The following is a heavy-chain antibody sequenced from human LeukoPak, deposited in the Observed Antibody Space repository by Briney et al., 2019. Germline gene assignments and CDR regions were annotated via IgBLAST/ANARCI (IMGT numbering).Heavy chain of an antibody. J-gene: IGHJ6*02. V-gene: IGHV3-23*01. CDR2: ISGSGGST. CDR3: AKDCPCRGKYYYGMDV. CDR1: GFTFSSYA. Sequence: PGGSLRLSCAASGFTFSSYAMSWVRQAPGKGLEWVSAISGSGGSTYYADSVKGRFTISRDNSKNTLYLQMNSLRAEDTAVYYCAKDCPCRGKYYYGMDVWGQGTTVTVSS. D-gene: IGHD3-10*01.